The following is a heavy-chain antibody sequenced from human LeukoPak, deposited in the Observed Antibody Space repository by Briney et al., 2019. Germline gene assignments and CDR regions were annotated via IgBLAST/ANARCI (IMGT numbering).Heavy chain of an antibody. J-gene: IGHJ4*02. V-gene: IGHV3-30-3*01. D-gene: IGHD3-9*01. CDR2: ISYDGGTK. CDR1: GFTFSSYA. Sequence: GGSLRLSCAASGFTFSSYAMHWVRQAPGKGLEWVAVISYDGGTKYYADSVKGRFTISRDNSKNTLYLQMNSLRAEDTAVYYCARADFDWLLYLDYWGQGTLVTVSS. CDR3: ARADFDWLLYLDY.